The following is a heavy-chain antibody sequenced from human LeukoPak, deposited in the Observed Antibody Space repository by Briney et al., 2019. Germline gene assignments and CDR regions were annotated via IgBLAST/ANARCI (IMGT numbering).Heavy chain of an antibody. CDR2: ISAYNGNT. CDR1: GYTFTSYG. CDR3: ARVMVAGNYFDY. V-gene: IGHV1-18*01. D-gene: IGHD6-19*01. J-gene: IGHJ4*02. Sequence: ASVKVSCKASGYTFTSYGISWVRRAPGQGLEWMGWISAYNGNTNYAQKLQGRVTMTTDTSTSTAYMELRSLRSDDAAVYYCARVMVAGNYFDYWGQGTLVTVSS.